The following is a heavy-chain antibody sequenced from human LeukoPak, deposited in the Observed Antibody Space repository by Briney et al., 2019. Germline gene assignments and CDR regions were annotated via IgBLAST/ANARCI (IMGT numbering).Heavy chain of an antibody. CDR2: ISGGGTT. D-gene: IGHD2-8*01. J-gene: IGHJ6*02. Sequence: GGSLRLSCAASGFTVSSVYMSWVRQAPGKGLEWVSIISGGGTTYYTDSVKGRFTNSRDNSKNTLYLQMNSLRAEDTAVYYCASRMGGYYYGLDVWGQGTTVTVSS. CDR3: ASRMGGYYYGLDV. CDR1: GFTVSSVY. V-gene: IGHV3-66*01.